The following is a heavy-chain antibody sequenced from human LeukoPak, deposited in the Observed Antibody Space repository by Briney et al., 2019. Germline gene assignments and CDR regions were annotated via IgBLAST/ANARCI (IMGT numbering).Heavy chain of an antibody. CDR3: ARHEGTPGLYYYGMDV. V-gene: IGHV5-10-1*01. J-gene: IGHJ6*04. CDR2: IDPSDSYT. D-gene: IGHD1-1*01. Sequence: GESLKISCKGSGYSFTSYWISWVRQMPGRGLEWMGRIDPSDSYTNYSPSFQGHVTISADKSISTAYLQWSSLKASDTAMYYCARHEGTPGLYYYGMDVWGKGTTVTVSS. CDR1: GYSFTSYW.